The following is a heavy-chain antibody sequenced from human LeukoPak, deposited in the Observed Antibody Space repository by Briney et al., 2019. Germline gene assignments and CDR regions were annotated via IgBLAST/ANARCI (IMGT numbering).Heavy chain of an antibody. CDR1: GLTSRDHY. CDR3: ATSNSNGLSLFDY. D-gene: IGHD6-25*01. CDR2: IRNKVNSYTT. J-gene: IGHJ4*02. Sequence: PGGSLRLSCVVSGLTSRDHYIDWARQAPGKGLEWVGRIRNKVNSYTTEYAASVKDRFTISRDDSKNSVWLQMNSLKTEDSAVYYCATSNSNGLSLFDYWGPGTLVTVSS. V-gene: IGHV3-72*01.